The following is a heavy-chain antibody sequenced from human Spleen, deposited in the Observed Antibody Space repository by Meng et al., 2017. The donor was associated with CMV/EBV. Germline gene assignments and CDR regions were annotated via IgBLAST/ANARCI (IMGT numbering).Heavy chain of an antibody. CDR2: IHHSRRT. V-gene: IGHV4-34*01. Sequence: LSLPCAVYGGSFRGSYWIWLRPPPGTGLEWIGDIHHSRRTTYNPSLKSRVAISVDTSKNQFSLKLSSVPAADTAVYYCARARRRTFDPWGQGTLVTVSS. CDR3: ARARRRTFDP. J-gene: IGHJ5*02. D-gene: IGHD5-24*01. CDR1: GGSFRGSY.